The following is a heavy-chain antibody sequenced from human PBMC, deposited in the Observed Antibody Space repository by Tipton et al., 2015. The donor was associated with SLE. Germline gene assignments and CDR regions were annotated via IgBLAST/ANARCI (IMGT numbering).Heavy chain of an antibody. CDR1: GFTVSSYS. CDR3: ARAVGNTVTEGLGIDEY. CDR2: VSGSGNYI. D-gene: IGHD4-11*01. V-gene: IGHV3-21*06. J-gene: IGHJ4*02. Sequence: GSLRLSCAASGFTVSSYSMNWVRQTPGKGLEWVAYVSGSGNYIFYADSVKGRFTVSRDDADNSEYLEMNNLRDEDTAVYDCARAVGNTVTEGLGIDEYRGKGTRVNVSS.